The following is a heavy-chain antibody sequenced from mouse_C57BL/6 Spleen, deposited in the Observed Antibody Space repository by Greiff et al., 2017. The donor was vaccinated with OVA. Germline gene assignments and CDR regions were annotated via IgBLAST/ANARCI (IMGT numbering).Heavy chain of an antibody. V-gene: IGHV5-4*01. CDR1: GFTFSSFA. CDR3: ARESYYYGSSPLYAMDY. J-gene: IGHJ4*01. CDR2: ISDGGSYT. Sequence: EVQLQESGGGLVKPGGSLKLSCAASGFTFSSFAMSWVRQTPEKRLEWVATISDGGSYTYYPDNVKGRFTISRDNAKNNLYLQMSHLKSEDTAMYYCARESYYYGSSPLYAMDYWGQGTSVTVSS. D-gene: IGHD1-1*01.